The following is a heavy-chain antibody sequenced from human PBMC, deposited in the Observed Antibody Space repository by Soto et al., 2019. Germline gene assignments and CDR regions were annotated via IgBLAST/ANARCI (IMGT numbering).Heavy chain of an antibody. CDR3: ARDSVVATGYYYYGMDV. V-gene: IGHV4-31*03. CDR2: IYYSGST. Sequence: LSLTCTVSGGSISSGGYYWSWIRQHPGKGLEWIAYIYYSGSTYYNPSLKSRVTISVDTSKNQFSLKLSSVTAADTAVYYCARDSVVATGYYYYGMDVWGQGTTVTVSS. D-gene: IGHD2-15*01. J-gene: IGHJ6*02. CDR1: GGSISSGGYY.